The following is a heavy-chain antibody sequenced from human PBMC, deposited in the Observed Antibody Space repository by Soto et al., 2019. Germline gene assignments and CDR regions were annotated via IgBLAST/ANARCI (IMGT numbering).Heavy chain of an antibody. Sequence: DVQLLESGGGLVQPGGSLRLSCAASGFSFSSYAMVWVRQAPGKGLEWVSVISARGGSSYLADSVKGRFTISRDNSKNVFSLEMNSLRAEDTAIYFCAKGSIEYSASVDNWGQGTLVLVSS. J-gene: IGHJ4*02. CDR2: ISARGGSS. CDR1: GFSFSSYA. D-gene: IGHD4-4*01. V-gene: IGHV3-23*01. CDR3: AKGSIEYSASVDN.